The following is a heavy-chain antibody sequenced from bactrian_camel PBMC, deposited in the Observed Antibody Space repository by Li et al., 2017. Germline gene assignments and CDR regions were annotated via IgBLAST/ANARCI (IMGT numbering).Heavy chain of an antibody. CDR2: ISTERST. CDR1: GYTYSSNC. CDR3: AAAWGYPNSPGSMCGFVY. J-gene: IGHJ4*01. V-gene: IGHV3S53*01. D-gene: IGHD5*01. Sequence: QVQLVESGGGSVQAGGSLRLSCRVSGYTYSSNCMGWFRQAPGKEREGVAGISTERSTTYADSVKGRFTISRDNAKNTLYLQMNSLKPEDTGVYYCAAAWGYPNSPGSMCGFVYGGQGTQVTV.